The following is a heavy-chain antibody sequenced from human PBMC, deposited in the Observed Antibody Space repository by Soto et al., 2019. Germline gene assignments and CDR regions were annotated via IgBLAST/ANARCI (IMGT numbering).Heavy chain of an antibody. J-gene: IGHJ6*02. D-gene: IGHD2-8*01. V-gene: IGHV1-69*01. CDR3: ARGVGGYCTNGVCMPYYYYGMDV. Sequence: QVQLVQSGAEVKKPGSSVKVSCKASGCTFSSYAISWVRQAPGQGLERMGGIIPIFGTANYAQKFQGRVTINADESTSTAYMELSSLRSEDTAVYYCARGVGGYCTNGVCMPYYYYGMDVWGQGTTVTVSS. CDR2: IIPIFGTA. CDR1: GCTFSSYA.